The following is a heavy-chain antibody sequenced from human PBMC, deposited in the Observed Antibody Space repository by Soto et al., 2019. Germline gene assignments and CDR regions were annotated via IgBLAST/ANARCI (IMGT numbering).Heavy chain of an antibody. J-gene: IGHJ6*02. V-gene: IGHV1-3*01. CDR2: INAGNGNT. D-gene: IGHD5-12*01. CDR3: ARDGSGYDYYYYGMDV. CDR1: GYTFTSYA. Sequence: QVQLVQSGAEVKKPGASVKVSCKASGYTFTSYAMHWVRQAPGQRLEWMGWINAGNGNTKYSQKFQGRVTITRDTSASTAYMELSSLRSEDTAVYYCARDGSGYDYYYYGMDVWGQGTTVTVSS.